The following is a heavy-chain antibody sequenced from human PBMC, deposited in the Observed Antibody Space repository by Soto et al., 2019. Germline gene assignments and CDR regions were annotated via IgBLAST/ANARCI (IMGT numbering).Heavy chain of an antibody. D-gene: IGHD2-2*01. V-gene: IGHV1-69*04. CDR3: ARDDESRYCSSTSCYEEGYYYYMDV. CDR1: GGTFSSYT. J-gene: IGHJ6*03. Sequence: ASVKVSCKASGGTFSSYTISWVRQAPGQGLEWMGRIIPILGIANYAQKFQGRVTITADKSTSTAYMELSSLRSEDTAVYYCARDDESRYCSSTSCYEEGYYYYMDVWGKGTTVTVSS. CDR2: IIPILGIA.